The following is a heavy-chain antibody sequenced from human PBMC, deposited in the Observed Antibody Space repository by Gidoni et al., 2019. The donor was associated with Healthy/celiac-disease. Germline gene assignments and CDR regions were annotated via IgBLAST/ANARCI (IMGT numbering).Heavy chain of an antibody. V-gene: IGHV4-39*01. CDR2: NYYSGRT. CDR1: GGSISSSSYY. D-gene: IGHD1-26*01. Sequence: QLQLQESGPGLVKPSETLSLTCTVSGGSISSSSYYWGWIRQPPGKGLEWIGSNYYSGRTNYNPTLKGRVTITVDTSKNQFSLKLSSVTAADTAVYYCARLRGGGEWELLTFDYWGQGTLVTVSS. CDR3: ARLRGGGEWELLTFDY. J-gene: IGHJ4*02.